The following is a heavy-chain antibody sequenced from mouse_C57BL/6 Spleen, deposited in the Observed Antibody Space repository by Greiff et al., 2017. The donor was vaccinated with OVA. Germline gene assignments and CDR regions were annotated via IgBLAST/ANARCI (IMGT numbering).Heavy chain of an antibody. CDR1: GYTFTSYW. CDR3: ARSGYGYDGDYFDY. Sequence: QVQLQQSGAELVKPGASVKMSCKASGYTFTSYWLTWVKPRPGQGLEWIGDIYPGSGSTNYHEKFKSKATLTVDTSSSTAYMQLSSLTSEDSAVYYCARSGYGYDGDYFDYWGQGTTLTVSS. D-gene: IGHD2-2*01. CDR2: IYPGSGST. V-gene: IGHV1-55*01. J-gene: IGHJ2*01.